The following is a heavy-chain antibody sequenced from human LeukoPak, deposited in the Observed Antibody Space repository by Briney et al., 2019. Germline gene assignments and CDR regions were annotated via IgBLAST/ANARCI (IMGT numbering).Heavy chain of an antibody. Sequence: SETLSLTCAVYGGPFSGYYWSWIRQPPGKGLEWIGEINHSGSTNYNPSLKSRVTISVDTSKNQFSLKLSSVTAADTAVYYCARGRRSGWYYFDYWGQGTLVTVSS. D-gene: IGHD6-19*01. V-gene: IGHV4-34*01. CDR2: INHSGST. CDR1: GGPFSGYY. J-gene: IGHJ4*02. CDR3: ARGRRSGWYYFDY.